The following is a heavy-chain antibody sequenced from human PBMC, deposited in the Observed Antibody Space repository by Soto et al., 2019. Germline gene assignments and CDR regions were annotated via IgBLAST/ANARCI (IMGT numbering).Heavy chain of an antibody. V-gene: IGHV3-23*01. CDR3: AKDRSSSYYFDY. Sequence: GGSLRLSCAASGFTFSSYAMSWVRQAPGKGLERVSAISGSGGSTYYADSVKGRFTISRDNSKNTLYLQMNSLRAEDTAVYYCAKDRSSSYYFDYWGQGTLLTVSS. CDR2: ISGSGGST. D-gene: IGHD6-6*01. CDR1: GFTFSSYA. J-gene: IGHJ4*02.